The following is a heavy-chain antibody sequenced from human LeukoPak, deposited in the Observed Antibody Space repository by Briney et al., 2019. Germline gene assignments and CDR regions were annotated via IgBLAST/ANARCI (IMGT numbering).Heavy chain of an antibody. V-gene: IGHV4-61*08. J-gene: IGHJ6*03. D-gene: IGHD3-22*01. Sequence: SGPTLVKPTQTLTLTCTFSGFSLSTSGVGVGWIRQPPGKGLEWIGYIYYSGSTNYNPSLKSRVTISVDTSKNQFSLKLSSVTAADTAVYYCARGGADSSVFQPYYYYMDVWGKGTTVTVSS. CDR3: ARGGADSSVFQPYYYYMDV. CDR2: IYYSGST. CDR1: GFSLSTSGVG.